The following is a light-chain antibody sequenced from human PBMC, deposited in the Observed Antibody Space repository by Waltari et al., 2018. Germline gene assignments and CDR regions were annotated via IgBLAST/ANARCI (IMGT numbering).Light chain of an antibody. Sequence: QSALPQPASVSGSPGQSITISCTGTSSHVGGYNYVSWYQQHPGKAPKLMIYEVSNRPSGVSNRFSGSKSGNTASLTISGLQAEDEADYYCSSYTSSSTFVVFGGGTKLTVL. CDR3: SSYTSSSTFVV. CDR2: EVS. V-gene: IGLV2-14*01. CDR1: SSHVGGYNY. J-gene: IGLJ2*01.